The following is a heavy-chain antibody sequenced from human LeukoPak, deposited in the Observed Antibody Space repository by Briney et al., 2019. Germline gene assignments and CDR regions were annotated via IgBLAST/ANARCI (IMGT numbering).Heavy chain of an antibody. Sequence: ASVKVSCKASGYTFTSYYMHWVRQAPGQGLEWMGIINPSGGSTSYAQKFQGRVTMTRDTSTSTVYMELSSLRSEDTAVYYCARSLPDDILTGYYPPDYYYYGMDVWGQGTTVTVSS. D-gene: IGHD3-9*01. CDR3: ARSLPDDILTGYYPPDYYYYGMDV. V-gene: IGHV1-46*01. CDR2: INPSGGST. J-gene: IGHJ6*02. CDR1: GYTFTSYY.